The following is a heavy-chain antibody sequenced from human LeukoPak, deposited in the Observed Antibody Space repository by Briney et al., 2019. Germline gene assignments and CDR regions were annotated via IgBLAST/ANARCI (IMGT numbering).Heavy chain of an antibody. CDR2: IYYSGST. J-gene: IGHJ2*01. V-gene: IGHV4-59*08. CDR3: ARRTYFDL. CDR1: GGSISNYY. Sequence: SETLSLTCTVSGGSISNYYWSWVRQPPGKGLEWIGYIYYSGSTTYNPSLKSRVTISVDTSKNQFSLKLSSATAADTAVCYCARRTYFDLWGRGTLVTVSS.